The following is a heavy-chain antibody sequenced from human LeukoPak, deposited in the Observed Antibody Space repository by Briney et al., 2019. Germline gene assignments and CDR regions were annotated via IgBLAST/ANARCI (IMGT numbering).Heavy chain of an antibody. D-gene: IGHD3-10*01. CDR2: VSAGGGST. Sequence: EGSLRLSCAASGFTFSGYAMTWVRQAPGKGLEWVSTVSAGGGSTYYADSVKGRFTISRDNPKNTLHLQMNSLRAEDTAVYYCAKRLYGSGGYYQFDYWGQGTLVTVSS. CDR1: GFTFSGYA. CDR3: AKRLYGSGGYYQFDY. V-gene: IGHV3-23*01. J-gene: IGHJ4*02.